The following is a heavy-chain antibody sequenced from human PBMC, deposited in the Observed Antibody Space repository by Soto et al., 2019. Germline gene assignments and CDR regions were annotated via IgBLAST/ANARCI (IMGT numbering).Heavy chain of an antibody. CDR3: ARSRSNSYYYDSSGYSNWFDP. V-gene: IGHV4-39*01. CDR1: GVSVSTNTQY. CDR2: IYYGGRT. Sequence: PSETLSLTCTVSGVSVSTNTQYWGWIRQSPGKGLEWIGSIYYGGRTYYNPSLKSRVTISVDTSKNQFSLKLSSVTAADTAVYYCARSRSNSYYYDSSGYSNWFDPWGQGTLVTVSS. J-gene: IGHJ5*02. D-gene: IGHD3-22*01.